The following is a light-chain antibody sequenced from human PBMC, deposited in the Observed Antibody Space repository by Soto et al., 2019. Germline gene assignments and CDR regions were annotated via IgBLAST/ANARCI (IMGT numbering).Light chain of an antibody. V-gene: IGKV1-12*01. CDR1: QGISRW. CDR2: ATS. Sequence: SPSSVSASVGDRVTITCRASQGISRWLAWYQQKPGKAPKFLIYATSSYQSGVPSRFSGSGSGTDFTLTISSLQPEDFATYYCHQANSFPITFGQGTRLEIK. J-gene: IGKJ5*01. CDR3: HQANSFPIT.